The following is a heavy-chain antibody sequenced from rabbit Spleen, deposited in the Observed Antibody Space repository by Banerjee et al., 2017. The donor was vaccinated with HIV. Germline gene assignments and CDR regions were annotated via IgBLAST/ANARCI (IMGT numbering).Heavy chain of an antibody. J-gene: IGHJ4*01. CDR2: IDPVFGST. V-gene: IGHV1S45*01. CDR3: ARDYVSSGGYILNL. D-gene: IGHD1-1*01. CDR1: GFSFNSKYW. Sequence: QEQLEESGGDLVKPGASLTLTCTASGFSFNSKYWSCWVRQAPGKGLEWIGYIDPVFGSTYYASWVNGRFTISRHNAQNTLYLQLNSLTAADTATYFCARDYVSSGGYILNLWGQGTLVTVS.